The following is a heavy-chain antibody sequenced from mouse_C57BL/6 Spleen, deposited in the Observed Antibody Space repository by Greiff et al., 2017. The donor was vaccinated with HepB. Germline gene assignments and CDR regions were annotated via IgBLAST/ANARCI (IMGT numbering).Heavy chain of an antibody. J-gene: IGHJ2*01. D-gene: IGHD1-1*01. CDR3: ARRAVVAHFDD. CDR2: IYPGDGDT. Sequence: LVESGAELVKPGASVKISCKASGYAFSSYWMNWVKQRPGKGLEWIGQIYPGDGDTNYNGKFKGKATLTADKSSSTAYMQLSSLTSEDSAVYFCARRAVVAHFDDWGQGTTLTVSS. CDR1: GYAFSSYW. V-gene: IGHV1-80*01.